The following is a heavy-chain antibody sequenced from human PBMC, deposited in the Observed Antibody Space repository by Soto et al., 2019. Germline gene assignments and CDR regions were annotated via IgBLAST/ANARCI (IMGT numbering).Heavy chain of an antibody. V-gene: IGHV4-39*01. CDR2: IYYSGIT. Sequence: PSETLSLTCTVSGASISSSSNYWGWIRQPPGKGLEWIGNIYYSGITYYNAPLKSRVTISVDTSKNQFSLKLSSVTAADTAVYYYASLADVVATIDYWGEGTLGTVSS. J-gene: IGHJ4*02. CDR3: ASLADVVATIDY. CDR1: GASISSSSNY. D-gene: IGHD5-12*01.